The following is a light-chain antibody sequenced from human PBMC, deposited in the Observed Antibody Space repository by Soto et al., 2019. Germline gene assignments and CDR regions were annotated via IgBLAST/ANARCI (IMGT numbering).Light chain of an antibody. V-gene: IGKV3-11*01. Sequence: VLTQSPATLSLSPGERATLSCRASQSVSTYLAWYQQKPGQAPRLLIYDASNRATGIQARFSGSGSGTEFTLTISSLEPEDFAVYHCKQRSSWPSCGQGTRLEI. CDR2: DAS. J-gene: IGKJ5*01. CDR3: KQRSSWPS. CDR1: QSVSTY.